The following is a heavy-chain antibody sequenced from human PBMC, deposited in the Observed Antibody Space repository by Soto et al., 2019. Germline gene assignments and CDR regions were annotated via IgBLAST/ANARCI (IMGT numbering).Heavy chain of an antibody. V-gene: IGHV3-23*01. CDR1: GVAFSFYS. CDR3: AKDRGGFTSGWEFFDF. CDR2: ISGNGATT. J-gene: IGHJ4*02. D-gene: IGHD6-19*01. Sequence: EVALLESGGGLVQPGGSLRLSCEVSGVAFSFYSMSWVRQAPGKGLEWVASISGNGATTYYAASGKGRFTFSRDNSKKTLQLQNEWFKGRDTAVYYCAKDRGGFTSGWEFFDFWGQGTLVTVSS.